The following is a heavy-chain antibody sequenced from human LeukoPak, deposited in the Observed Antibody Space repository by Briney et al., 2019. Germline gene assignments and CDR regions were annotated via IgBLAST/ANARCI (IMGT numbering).Heavy chain of an antibody. D-gene: IGHD6-13*01. CDR3: ARDLSSRRDY. J-gene: IGHJ4*02. CDR1: GFTFSSYA. CDR2: IIPIFGTA. Sequence: GGSLRLSCAASGFTFSSYAISWVRQAPGQGLEWMGGIIPIFGTANYAQKFQGRVTITADESTSTAYMELSSLRSEDTAVYYCARDLSSRRDYWGQGTLVTVSS. V-gene: IGHV1-69*01.